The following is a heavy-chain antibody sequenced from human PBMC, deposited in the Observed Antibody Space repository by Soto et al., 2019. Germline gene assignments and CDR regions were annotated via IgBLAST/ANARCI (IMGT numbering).Heavy chain of an antibody. J-gene: IGHJ4*02. V-gene: IGHV1-69*13. CDR1: GDTFSIYA. Sequence: SVKVSCKASGDTFSIYAINWVRQAPGQGLEWMGGIIPMFGTANYAQKFKGRVTITAGESTSTVYMELSSLRSEDTAVYYCARVGPAHYYDSSGYYSPLDYWGQGTLVTVSS. CDR3: ARVGPAHYYDSSGYYSPLDY. CDR2: IIPMFGTA. D-gene: IGHD3-22*01.